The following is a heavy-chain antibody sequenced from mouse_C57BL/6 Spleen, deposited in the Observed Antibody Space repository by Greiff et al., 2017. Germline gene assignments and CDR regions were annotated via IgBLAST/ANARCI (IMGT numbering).Heavy chain of an antibody. J-gene: IGHJ2*01. CDR2: IYPGSGNT. D-gene: IGHD1-1*01. Sequence: QVQLQQSGAELVRPGASVKLSCKASGYTFTDYYINWVKQRPGQGLEWIARIYPGSGNTYYNEKFKGKATLTAEKSSSTAYMQLSSLTSEDSAVYFCARYYGSRALDYWGQGTTLTVSP. CDR3: ARYYGSRALDY. V-gene: IGHV1-76*01. CDR1: GYTFTDYY.